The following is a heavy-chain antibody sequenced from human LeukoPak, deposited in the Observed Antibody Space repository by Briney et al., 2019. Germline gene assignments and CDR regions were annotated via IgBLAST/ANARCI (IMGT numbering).Heavy chain of an antibody. CDR2: ISSSSDYI. CDR3: ARSWGPFYDILTGPDILDY. V-gene: IGHV3-21*01. CDR1: GFTFSSYT. D-gene: IGHD3-9*01. J-gene: IGHJ4*02. Sequence: GGSLRLSCAASGFTFSSYTMHWVRQAPGKGLEWVSSISSSSDYIYYADSVKGRFTISRDNAKNSLYLQMNSLRADDTAVYYCARSWGPFYDILTGPDILDYWGQGTLVTVSS.